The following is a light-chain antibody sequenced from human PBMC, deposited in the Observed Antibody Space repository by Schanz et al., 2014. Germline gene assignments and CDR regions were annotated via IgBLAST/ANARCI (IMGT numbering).Light chain of an antibody. Sequence: EIVLTQSPATLSLSPGERATLSCRASRSVRSFLVWYQQKPGQSPRLLIYDASYRAAGVPARFSGSGSGTDFTLTISSLEPEDFAVYYCQHRFNWPWRFGQGTKLEIK. CDR2: DAS. V-gene: IGKV3-11*01. J-gene: IGKJ1*01. CDR3: QHRFNWPWR. CDR1: RSVRSF.